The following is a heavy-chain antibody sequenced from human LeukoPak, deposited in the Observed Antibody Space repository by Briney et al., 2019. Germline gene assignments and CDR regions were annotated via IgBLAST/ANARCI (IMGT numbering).Heavy chain of an antibody. CDR2: IYYSGST. CDR1: GGSISSSSYY. D-gene: IGHD3-10*01. CDR3: ARHRSNYYGSGISYFDY. J-gene: IGHJ4*02. Sequence: SETLSLTCTVSGGSISSSSYYWGWIRQPPGKGLEWIGSIYYSGSTYYNPSLKSQVTISVGTSKNQFSLKLRSVTAADTAVYYCARHRSNYYGSGISYFDYWGQGTLVTVSS. V-gene: IGHV4-39*01.